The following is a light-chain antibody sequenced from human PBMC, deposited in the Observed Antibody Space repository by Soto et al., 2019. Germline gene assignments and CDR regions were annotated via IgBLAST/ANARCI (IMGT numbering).Light chain of an antibody. CDR1: SGSIASNY. CDR2: EDN. CDR3: QSYDSSGLVV. Sequence: QSVSESPGKTVTISCTGSSGSIASNYVQWYQQRPGSAPTTVIYEDNQRPSGVPDRFSGSIDSSSNSASLTISGLKTEDEADDQCQSYDSSGLVVFGGGTKLTVL. J-gene: IGLJ2*01. V-gene: IGLV6-57*02.